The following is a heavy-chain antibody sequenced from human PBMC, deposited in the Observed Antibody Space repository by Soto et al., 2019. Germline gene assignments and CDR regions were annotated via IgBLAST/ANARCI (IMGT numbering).Heavy chain of an antibody. CDR3: ARFPSGRDPNWFDP. CDR1: GYRFANYW. J-gene: IGHJ5*02. Sequence: GESLKISCKASGYRFANYWIGWVRQMPGKGLELMGIIYPDDSDTRYSPSFQGQVTISADKSITTAYLQWSSLKASDTAMYYCARFPSGRDPNWFDPWGQGTLVTVSS. V-gene: IGHV5-51*01. CDR2: IYPDDSDT. D-gene: IGHD1-26*01.